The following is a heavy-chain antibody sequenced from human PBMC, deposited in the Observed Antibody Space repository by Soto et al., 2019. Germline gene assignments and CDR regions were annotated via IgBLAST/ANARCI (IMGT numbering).Heavy chain of an antibody. CDR1: GYTITELS. V-gene: IGHV1-24*01. CDR3: APAYGTSGRPDAGFDP. D-gene: IGHD3-10*01. Sequence: ASVKVYCKVSGYTITELSMHWVRQAPGKGLEWMGGFDPEGGETIYAQKFQGRVTMTEDTSTDTAYMELSSLRSEDTAVYYCAPAYGTSGRPDAGFDPWGQGTLVTVPQ. CDR2: FDPEGGET. J-gene: IGHJ5*02.